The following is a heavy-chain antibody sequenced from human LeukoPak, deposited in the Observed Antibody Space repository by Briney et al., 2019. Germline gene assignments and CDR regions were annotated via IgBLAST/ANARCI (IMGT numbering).Heavy chain of an antibody. V-gene: IGHV3-23*01. CDR1: GFTFSSYA. CDR2: ISGSGDST. J-gene: IGHJ6*03. CDR3: ARRHGSGTSTPYYYYYYHMDV. Sequence: GGSLRLSCAASGFTFSSYAMNWVRQAPGKGLEWVSTISGSGDSTYYADSVKGRFTISRDNSKNTLYLQMNSLRAEDTAVYYCARRHGSGTSTPYYYYYYHMDVWGKGTTVTISS. D-gene: IGHD3-10*01.